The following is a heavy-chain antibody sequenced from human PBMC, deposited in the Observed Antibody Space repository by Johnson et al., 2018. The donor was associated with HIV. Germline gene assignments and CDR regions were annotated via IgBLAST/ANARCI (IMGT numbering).Heavy chain of an antibody. Sequence: QVQLMESGGGVVQPGRSLRLSCAASGFIFRSYPMNWVRQAPGKGLEWVAVISYDGSNKYYADSVKGRFTISRDNSKNTLYLQMNSLRAEDTAVYYCARVIVRYATVWFGAGAFDIWGRGTMVTVSS. CDR2: ISYDGSNK. CDR3: ARVIVRYATVWFGAGAFDI. D-gene: IGHD3-10*01. V-gene: IGHV3-30-3*01. CDR1: GFIFRSYP. J-gene: IGHJ3*02.